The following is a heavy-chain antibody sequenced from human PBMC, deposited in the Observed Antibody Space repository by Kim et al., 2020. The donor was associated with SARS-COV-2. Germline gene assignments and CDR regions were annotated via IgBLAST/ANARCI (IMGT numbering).Heavy chain of an antibody. CDR3: ARSPRGRFDY. D-gene: IGHD3-16*01. V-gene: IGHV1-2*02. J-gene: IGHJ4*02. Sequence: GTNYAQKFQGRVTMTRDTSISTAYMELSRLRSDDTAVYYCARSPRGRFDYWGQGTLVTVSS. CDR2: GT.